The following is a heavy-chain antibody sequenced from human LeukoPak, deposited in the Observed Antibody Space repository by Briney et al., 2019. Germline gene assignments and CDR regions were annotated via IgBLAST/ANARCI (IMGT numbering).Heavy chain of an antibody. V-gene: IGHV3-30*04. CDR1: GFTFSGYP. J-gene: IGHJ4*02. Sequence: GGPLRLSCVASGFTFSGYPMHWVRQTPGKGLDWVAIISDDGGRKFYADSVEGRFTISRHNSKNTLFLQMSSLRAEDTALYYCVRGVYNNGNMNDYWGQGTLVTVSS. CDR2: ISDDGGRK. D-gene: IGHD5/OR15-5a*01. CDR3: VRGVYNNGNMNDY.